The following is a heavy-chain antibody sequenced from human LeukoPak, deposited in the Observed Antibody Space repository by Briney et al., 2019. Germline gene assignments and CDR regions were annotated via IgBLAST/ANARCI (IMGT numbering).Heavy chain of an antibody. J-gene: IGHJ4*02. CDR3: ARWLLGELEGGDY. CDR2: INHSGNA. D-gene: IGHD3-22*01. Sequence: WVTLTLTCAVYGGSFSGYYWSWIRQPPGRGLEWIGEINHSGNANYNPSLESRVTISADTSKNQFSLKLSSVTAADTAVYYCARWLLGELEGGDYWGQGTLVTVSS. CDR1: GGSFSGYY. V-gene: IGHV4-34*01.